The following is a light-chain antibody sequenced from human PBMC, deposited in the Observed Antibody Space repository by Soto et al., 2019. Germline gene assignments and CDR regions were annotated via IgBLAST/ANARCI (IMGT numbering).Light chain of an antibody. CDR1: QSVLYISNNKNY. J-gene: IGKJ2*01. CDR3: QQYDTSPPMYN. Sequence: DIVMTQSPDSLAVSLGWRATINCKSSQSVLYISNNKNYLAWYQQKPGQPPKLLIYWASTRAAGIPDRFSGSGSGTDFTLTISRLEPDDVAVYYCQQYDTSPPMYNFGQGTKVDIK. V-gene: IGKV4-1*01. CDR2: WAS.